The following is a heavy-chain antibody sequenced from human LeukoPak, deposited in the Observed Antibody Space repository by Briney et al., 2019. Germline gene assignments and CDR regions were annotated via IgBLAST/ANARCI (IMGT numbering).Heavy chain of an antibody. Sequence: GGSLRLSCAASGLXLSEHYIDWVRQAPGKGLEWVANINHAGSEKYYVDSMKGRFTISGDNAKNSLYLQMNSLRAEDTAVYYCARESNGWYTHIDYWGQGTLVTVSS. CDR2: INHAGSEK. CDR3: ARESNGWYTHIDY. J-gene: IGHJ4*02. CDR1: GLXLSEHY. D-gene: IGHD6-19*01. V-gene: IGHV3-7*05.